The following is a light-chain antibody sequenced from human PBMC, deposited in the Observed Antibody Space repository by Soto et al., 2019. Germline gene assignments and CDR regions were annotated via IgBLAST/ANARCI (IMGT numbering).Light chain of an antibody. J-gene: IGKJ4*01. Sequence: DIHMTQSPSTLSASVGDSVAITCRASQTLTGWLAWYQQKPGKAPKLLISKASNLASGVPSRFSGSGSGTDFTLTISSLQPDDFATYFCQQYTTYPLTFGGGTKVEI. CDR2: KAS. V-gene: IGKV1-5*03. CDR3: QQYTTYPLT. CDR1: QTLTGW.